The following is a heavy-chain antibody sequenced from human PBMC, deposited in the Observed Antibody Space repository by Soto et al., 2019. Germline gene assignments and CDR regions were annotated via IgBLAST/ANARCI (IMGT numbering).Heavy chain of an antibody. CDR3: ACGSGWTPPDY. Sequence: SVKVSCKASVGSFSSYAISWVRQAPGQGLEWMGGIIPIFGTANYAQKFQGRVTITADESTSTAYMELSSLRSEYTAVYYCACGSGWTPPDYWGQGTLVTVSS. CDR2: IIPIFGTA. D-gene: IGHD6-19*01. V-gene: IGHV1-69*13. CDR1: VGSFSSYA. J-gene: IGHJ4*02.